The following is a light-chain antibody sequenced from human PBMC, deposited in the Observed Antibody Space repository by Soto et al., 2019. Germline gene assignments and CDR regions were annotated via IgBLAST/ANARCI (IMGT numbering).Light chain of an antibody. CDR3: THHNSYSRT. J-gene: IGKJ2*01. V-gene: IGKV1-5*01. CDR2: DAS. Sequence: DIQMTQSPSTLSASVGDRVTITCRASQSISSWLAWYQQKPGKAPKLLIYDASSLDSGVPSTFSGSGSGTEFTLTISSLQPGDFATDYCTHHNSYSRTVCQGTKLEVK. CDR1: QSISSW.